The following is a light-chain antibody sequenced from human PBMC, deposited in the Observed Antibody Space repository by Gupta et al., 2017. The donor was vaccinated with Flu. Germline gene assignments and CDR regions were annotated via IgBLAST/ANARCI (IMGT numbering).Light chain of an antibody. CDR1: RDINSD. V-gene: IGKV3D-15*01. CDR3: QQYNRWPPYT. CDR2: GAS. Sequence: EVMMTQSPDTLSVSPGERATLSCRASRDINSDLAWYQQRPGRAPRLLIHGASSRATGVPARFSGSGFGTVYNLTISSLQPEDFGVYYCQQYNRWPPYTFGPGTKVDIK. J-gene: IGKJ3*01.